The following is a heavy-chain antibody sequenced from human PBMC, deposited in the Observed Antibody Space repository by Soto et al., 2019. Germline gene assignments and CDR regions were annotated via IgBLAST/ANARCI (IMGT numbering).Heavy chain of an antibody. Sequence: SETLSLTCAVYGGSFSGYYWSWIRQPPGKGLEWIGEINHSGSTNYNPSLKSRVTISVDTSKNQFSLKLSSVTAADTAVYYCAREWEIAAAGTWFRPWGQGTLVTVS. CDR1: GGSFSGYY. D-gene: IGHD6-13*01. J-gene: IGHJ5*02. CDR2: INHSGST. CDR3: AREWEIAAAGTWFRP. V-gene: IGHV4-34*01.